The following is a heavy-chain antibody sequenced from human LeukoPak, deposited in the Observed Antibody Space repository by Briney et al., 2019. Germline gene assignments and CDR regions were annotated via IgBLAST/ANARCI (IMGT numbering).Heavy chain of an antibody. D-gene: IGHD6-19*01. V-gene: IGHV3-30*14. CDR1: GFTFSSYA. CDR2: ISYDGSNK. CDR3: ARSSIAVAGTYYYYYMDV. J-gene: IGHJ6*03. Sequence: GRSLRLSCAASGFTFSSYAMHWVRQAPGKGLEWVAVISYDGSNKYYADSVKGRFTISRDNSKNTLYLQMNSLRAEDTAVYYCARSSIAVAGTYYYYYMDVWGKGTTVTVSS.